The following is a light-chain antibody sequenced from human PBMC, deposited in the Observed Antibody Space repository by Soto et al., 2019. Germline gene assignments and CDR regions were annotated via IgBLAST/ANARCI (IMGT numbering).Light chain of an antibody. J-gene: IGLJ1*01. CDR3: CSYAGSYTHYV. V-gene: IGLV2-11*01. CDR1: SSDVGGYNY. Sequence: QSALTQPRSVSGSPGQSVTISCTGTSSDVGGYNYVSWYQQYPGKAPKVMIYAVTKRPSGVPDRISGSKSGNTASLTISGLQAEHEADYYCCSYAGSYTHYVFGTGTKVTVL. CDR2: AVT.